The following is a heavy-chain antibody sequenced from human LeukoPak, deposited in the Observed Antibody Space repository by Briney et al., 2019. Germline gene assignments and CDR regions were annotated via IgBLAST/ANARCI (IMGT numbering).Heavy chain of an antibody. CDR2: IRGGVGST. D-gene: IGHD3-22*01. J-gene: IGHJ4*02. CDR1: GFTFSSYA. Sequence: TGGSLRLSCAASGFTFSSYAMNWVRQAPGKGLEWVSSIRGGVGSTYYADSVKGRFTISRDNSKNTLSLQMNSLRAEDTAVYYCAKGYYYDSSGYFDYWGQGTLVTVSS. CDR3: AKGYYYDSSGYFDY. V-gene: IGHV3-23*01.